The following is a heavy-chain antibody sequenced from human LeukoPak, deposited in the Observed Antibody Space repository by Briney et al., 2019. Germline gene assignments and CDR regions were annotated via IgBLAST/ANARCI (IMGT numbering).Heavy chain of an antibody. D-gene: IGHD3-22*01. J-gene: IGHJ6*03. V-gene: IGHV1-18*01. CDR3: ARGSYYDSSGYYSFYYYYYYMDV. CDR2: ISAYNGNT. Sequence: ASVKVSCKASGYTFTSYGISWVRQAPGQGLEWMGWISAYNGNTNYAQKLQGRVTMTTDTSTSTAYMELGSLRSDDTAVYYCARGSYYDSSGYYSFYYYYYYMDVWGKGTTVTVSS. CDR1: GYTFTSYG.